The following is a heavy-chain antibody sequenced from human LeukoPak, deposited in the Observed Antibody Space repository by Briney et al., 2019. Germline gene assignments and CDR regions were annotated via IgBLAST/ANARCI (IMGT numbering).Heavy chain of an antibody. CDR3: APRGGSGYFDY. CDR1: GFTFSSYV. CDR2: ISGSGGST. V-gene: IGHV3-23*01. D-gene: IGHD3-16*01. J-gene: IGHJ4*02. Sequence: GGSLRLSCTASGFTFSSYVMSWVRQAPGKGLEWVSSISGSGGSTYYADSVKGRFTISRDNSKNTLYLQMNSLRAEDTAVYYCAPRGGSGYFDYWGQGTLVTVSS.